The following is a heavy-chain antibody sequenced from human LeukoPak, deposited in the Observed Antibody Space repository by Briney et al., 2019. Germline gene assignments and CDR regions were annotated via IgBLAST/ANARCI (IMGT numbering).Heavy chain of an antibody. CDR1: GYSISSGYY. D-gene: IGHD1-7*01. Sequence: SETLSLTCTVSGYSISSGYYWGWIRQPPGKGLEWIGNIYPSGTTYYNPSLKTRVTISVDTSKNQFSLKLSSVTAADTAVYYCARKGYNWNYGGFDYWGQGTLVTVSS. CDR3: ARKGYNWNYGGFDY. V-gene: IGHV4-38-2*02. J-gene: IGHJ4*02. CDR2: IYPSGTT.